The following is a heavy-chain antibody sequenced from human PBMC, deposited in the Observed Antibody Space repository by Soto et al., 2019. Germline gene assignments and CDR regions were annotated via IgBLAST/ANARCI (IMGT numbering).Heavy chain of an antibody. J-gene: IGHJ5*02. Sequence: SETLSLTCTVSGDSIISSDFYWGWVRQPPGKGLEWIGSIFYLGSSYYNPSLKSRVAMSVDTSKNQFSLRLRSVTAADTALYFCARHSLALRKNNWFDPWGQGIMVTVSA. CDR1: GDSIISSDFY. CDR2: IFYLGSS. V-gene: IGHV4-39*01. CDR3: ARHSLALRKNNWFDP. D-gene: IGHD3-3*02.